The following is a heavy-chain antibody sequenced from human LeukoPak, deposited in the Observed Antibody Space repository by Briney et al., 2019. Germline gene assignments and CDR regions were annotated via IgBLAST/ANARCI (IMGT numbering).Heavy chain of an antibody. CDR2: ISYDGSNK. D-gene: IGHD5-24*01. CDR1: GFTFSNAW. Sequence: GGSLRLSCAASGFTFSNAWMNWVRQAPGKGLEWVAVISYDGSNKYYADSVKGRFTISRDNSKNTLYLQMNSLRAEDTAVYYCARERGKMGYYYGMDVWGQGTTVTVSS. CDR3: ARERGKMGYYYGMDV. V-gene: IGHV3-30-3*01. J-gene: IGHJ6*02.